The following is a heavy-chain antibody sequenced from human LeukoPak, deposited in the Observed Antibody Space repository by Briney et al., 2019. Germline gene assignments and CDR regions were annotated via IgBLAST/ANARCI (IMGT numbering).Heavy chain of an antibody. CDR2: ITSSSSYI. D-gene: IGHD6-19*01. CDR1: GFTVSNNY. CDR3: AREMLAAVAAQS. Sequence: GGSLRLSCAASGFTVSNNYINWVRQAPGKGLEWVSSITSSSSYIYHADSVKGRFTISRDNAKNSLYLQMNSLRAEDTAVYYCAREMLAAVAAQSWGQGTLVTVSS. J-gene: IGHJ5*02. V-gene: IGHV3-21*01.